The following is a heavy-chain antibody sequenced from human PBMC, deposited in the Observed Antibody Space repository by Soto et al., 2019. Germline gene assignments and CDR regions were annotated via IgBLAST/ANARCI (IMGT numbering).Heavy chain of an antibody. V-gene: IGHV3-30*18. Sequence: QVQLVESGGGVVQPGRSLRLSCAASGFTFSSYGMHWVRQAPGKGLEWVTLVSYDGSNEYYADSVKGRFTISRDNSKNMLYLQMNSLRAEDPAVYYCAKDGNWNYPHQPEYWGQGTLVTVSS. CDR1: GFTFSSYG. J-gene: IGHJ4*02. CDR2: VSYDGSNE. D-gene: IGHD1-7*01. CDR3: AKDGNWNYPHQPEY.